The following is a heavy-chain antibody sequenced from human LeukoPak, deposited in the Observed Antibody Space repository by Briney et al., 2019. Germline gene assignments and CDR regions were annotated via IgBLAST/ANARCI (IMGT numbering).Heavy chain of an antibody. CDR3: AKDEAVAALYYFDY. CDR1: GFTFSNFA. CDR2: ISSNGGRT. J-gene: IGHJ4*02. V-gene: IGHV3-23*01. D-gene: IGHD6-19*01. Sequence: GGSLRLSCATSGFTFSNFAMNWVRQAPGKGLEWVSVISSNGGRTYYANSVKGRFTVSRDNSKNTLYLQMNSLRAEDTAVYYCAKDEAVAALYYFDYWGQGTLVTVSS.